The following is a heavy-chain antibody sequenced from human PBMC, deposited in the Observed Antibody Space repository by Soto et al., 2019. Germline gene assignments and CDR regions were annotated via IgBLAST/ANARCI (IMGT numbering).Heavy chain of an antibody. CDR1: GGSISSGGYS. V-gene: IGHV4-30-2*01. Sequence: PSETLSLTCAVSGGSISSGGYSWSWIRQPPGKGLEWIGYIYHSGSTYYNPSLKSRVTISVDRSKNQFSLKLSSVTAADTAVYYCARSNGDYGDYWRQGTLVTASS. J-gene: IGHJ4*02. CDR2: IYHSGST. D-gene: IGHD4-17*01. CDR3: ARSNGDYGDY.